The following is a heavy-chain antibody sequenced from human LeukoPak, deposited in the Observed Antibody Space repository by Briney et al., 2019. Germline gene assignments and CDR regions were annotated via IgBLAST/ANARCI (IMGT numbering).Heavy chain of an antibody. D-gene: IGHD1-7*01. CDR2: TNRGGDIT. V-gene: IGHV3-20*01. J-gene: IGHJ4*02. CDR3: ARKGLGGELGGFDS. Sequence: GGSLRLSCGASGYTLGDYGVSWARQVPGKGLEWLSYTNRGGDITGYADFVKGRFTISRDNAKNSLYLQMNSLRVEDTALYHCARKGLGGELGGFDSWGQGTLVTVSS. CDR1: GYTLGDYG.